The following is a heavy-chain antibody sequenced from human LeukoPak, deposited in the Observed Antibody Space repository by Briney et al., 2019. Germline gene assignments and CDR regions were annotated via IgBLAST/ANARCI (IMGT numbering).Heavy chain of an antibody. V-gene: IGHV4-30-2*01. CDR1: GGSISSGGYS. J-gene: IGHJ4*02. D-gene: IGHD4-17*01. CDR3: ATMTTVTQFDY. CDR2: IYHSGST. Sequence: SETLSLTCAVPGGSISSGGYSWSWIRQPPGKGLEWIGYIYHSGSTYYNPSLKSRVTISVDRSKNQFSLKLSSVTAADTAVYYCATMTTVTQFDYWGQGTLVTVSS.